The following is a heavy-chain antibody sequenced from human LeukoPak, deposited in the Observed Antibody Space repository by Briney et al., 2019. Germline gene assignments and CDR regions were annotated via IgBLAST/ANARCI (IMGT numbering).Heavy chain of an antibody. CDR2: ISGSGGST. J-gene: IGHJ4*02. CDR1: GFTFSSYA. D-gene: IGHD3-3*01. V-gene: IGHV3-23*01. Sequence: GGSLRLSCAASGFTFSSYAMSWVRQAPGKGLEWVSAISGSGGSTCYADSVKGRFTISRDNSKNTLYPQMNSLRAEDKAVYYCAKDLGFGIFGESKKLGLDYWGQGTLVTVSS. CDR3: AKDLGFGIFGESKKLGLDY.